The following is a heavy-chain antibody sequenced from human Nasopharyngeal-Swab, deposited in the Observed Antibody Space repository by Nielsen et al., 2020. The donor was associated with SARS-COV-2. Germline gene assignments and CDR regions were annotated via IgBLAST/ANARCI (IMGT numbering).Heavy chain of an antibody. CDR2: IYYSGST. J-gene: IGHJ5*02. V-gene: IGHV4-31*02. Sequence: IRQLQGKGLEWIGYIYYSGSTYYNPSLKSRVTISVDTSKNQFSLKLSSVTAADTAVYYCARVEITTGYWFAPWGQGTLVTVSS. D-gene: IGHD5-24*01. CDR3: ARVEITTGYWFAP.